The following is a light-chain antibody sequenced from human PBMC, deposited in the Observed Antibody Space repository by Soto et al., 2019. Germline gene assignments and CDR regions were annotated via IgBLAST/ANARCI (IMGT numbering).Light chain of an antibody. CDR2: GAS. CDR3: QQYGTPPT. V-gene: IGKV3-20*01. CDR1: QSVSSSY. J-gene: IGKJ1*01. Sequence: EIVLTQSPGTLSLSPGERATLSCRASQSVSSSYLAWYQQKPGQAPRLLNYGASSRATGIPDRFSGSGSGTDFTLTISRLEPEDFAVYYCQQYGTPPTFGQGTKVEIK.